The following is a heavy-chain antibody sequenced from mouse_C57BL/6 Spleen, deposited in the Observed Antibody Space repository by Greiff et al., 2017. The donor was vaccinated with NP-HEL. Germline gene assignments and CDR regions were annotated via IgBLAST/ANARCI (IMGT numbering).Heavy chain of an antibody. J-gene: IGHJ2*01. V-gene: IGHV1-69*01. Sequence: QVQLQQPGAELVMPGASVKLSCKASGYTFTSYWMHWVKQRPGQGLEWIGEIDPSDSYTNYNQKFKGKSTLTVDKSSSTAYMQLSSLTSEDSAVYYYARSSIYDSYYNFAYWGQGTTLTVSS. CDR1: GYTFTSYW. CDR3: ARSSIYDSYYNFAY. D-gene: IGHD2-3*01. CDR2: IDPSDSYT.